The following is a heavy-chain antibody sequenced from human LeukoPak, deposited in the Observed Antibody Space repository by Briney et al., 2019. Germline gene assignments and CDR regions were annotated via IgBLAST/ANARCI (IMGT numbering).Heavy chain of an antibody. CDR1: GFIFNSYD. J-gene: IGHJ4*02. Sequence: PGRSLRLPCAESGFIFNSYDTHWVRQAPGKGLEWVATIRFDGSSKYYGDSVKGRFTISRDNSKNTLYLQMNSLRVEDTAVYYCARDWSFTGTSLFDSWGQGTLVTVSS. D-gene: IGHD4-11*01. CDR2: IRFDGSSK. CDR3: ARDWSFTGTSLFDS. V-gene: IGHV3-33*01.